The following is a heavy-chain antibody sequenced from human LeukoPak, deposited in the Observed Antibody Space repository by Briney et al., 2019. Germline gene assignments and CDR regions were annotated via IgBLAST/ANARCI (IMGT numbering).Heavy chain of an antibody. Sequence: PGGSLRLSCAASGFTFSSYSMNWVRQAPGKGLEWVSSISSSSSYIYYADSVKGRFTIFSDNAKNSLYLQMNSLRAEDTAVYYCARDMTAGYDAFDIWGQGTMVTVSS. CDR1: GFTFSSYS. CDR2: ISSSSSYI. J-gene: IGHJ3*02. V-gene: IGHV3-21*01. CDR3: ARDMTAGYDAFDI. D-gene: IGHD3-16*01.